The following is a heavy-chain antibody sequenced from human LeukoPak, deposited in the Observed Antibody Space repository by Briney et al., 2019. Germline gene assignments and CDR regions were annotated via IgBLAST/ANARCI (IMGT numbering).Heavy chain of an antibody. V-gene: IGHV3-20*04. CDR2: INWNGGTT. D-gene: IGHD6-6*01. J-gene: IGHJ4*02. CDR1: GFTFDDYG. CDR3: ARDLWGSSSSQLATFDY. Sequence: GGSLRLSCAASGFTFDDYGMAWVRQVPGKGLEWVAGINWNGGTTAYADSVKGRFTISRDNAKHSLYLQMNSLRAEDTAFYYCARDLWGSSSSQLATFDYWGPGTPVTVSS.